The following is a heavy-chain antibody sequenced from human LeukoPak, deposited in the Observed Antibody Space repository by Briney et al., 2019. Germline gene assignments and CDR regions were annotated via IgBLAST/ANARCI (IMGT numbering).Heavy chain of an antibody. Sequence: ASVKVSCKASGYTFTSHYMHWVRQAPGQGPEWMGWISAYTGNTNYAQKFQGRVSMTTGTSTTTAYMELRSLRSDDTAVYYCARSYSSSPNFDYWGQGTLVTVSS. J-gene: IGHJ4*02. CDR2: ISAYTGNT. D-gene: IGHD6-6*01. V-gene: IGHV1-18*04. CDR3: ARSYSSSPNFDY. CDR1: GYTFTSHY.